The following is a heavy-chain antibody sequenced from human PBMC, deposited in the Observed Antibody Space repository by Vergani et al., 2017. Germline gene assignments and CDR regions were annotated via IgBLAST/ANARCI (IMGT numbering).Heavy chain of an antibody. V-gene: IGHV1-69*08. CDR3: ARENPIVGATTGFDY. CDR1: GGTFSSYT. Sequence: QVQLVQSGAEVKKPGSSVKVSCKASGGTFSSYTISWVRQAPGQGLEWMGRIIPILGIANYAQKFQGRVTITADESTSTAYMELSSLRAEDTAVYSCARENPIVGATTGFDYWGQGTLVTVSS. CDR2: IIPILGIA. D-gene: IGHD1-26*01. J-gene: IGHJ4*02.